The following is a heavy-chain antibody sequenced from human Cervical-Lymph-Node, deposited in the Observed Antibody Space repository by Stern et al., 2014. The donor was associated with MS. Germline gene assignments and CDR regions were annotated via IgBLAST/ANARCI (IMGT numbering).Heavy chain of an antibody. V-gene: IGHV3-33*01. Sequence: VQLVESGGGVVQPGRSLRLSCAASGFTFSSYGMHWVRQAPGKGLEWVAVIWYDGSNKYYADSVKGRFTISRDNSKNTLYLQMNSLRAEDTAVYYCARDQGRITIFGVVIMGPFDYWGQGTLVTVSS. CDR2: IWYDGSNK. D-gene: IGHD3-3*01. CDR1: GFTFSSYG. J-gene: IGHJ4*02. CDR3: ARDQGRITIFGVVIMGPFDY.